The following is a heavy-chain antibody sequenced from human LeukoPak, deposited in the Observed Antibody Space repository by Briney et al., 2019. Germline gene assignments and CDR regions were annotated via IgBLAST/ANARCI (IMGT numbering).Heavy chain of an antibody. D-gene: IGHD3-22*01. CDR2: FHHSGST. CDR1: GGSFSGYY. CDR3: ARGRVYYYDSSGYYYPDFDY. V-gene: IGHV4-34*01. J-gene: IGHJ4*02. Sequence: SETLSLTCAVYGGSFSGYYWSWIRQPPGKGLEWMGEFHHSGSTNYNPSLKSRVTISVDTSKKQFSLKLSSVTAADTAVYYCARGRVYYYDSSGYYYPDFDYWGQGTLVTVSS.